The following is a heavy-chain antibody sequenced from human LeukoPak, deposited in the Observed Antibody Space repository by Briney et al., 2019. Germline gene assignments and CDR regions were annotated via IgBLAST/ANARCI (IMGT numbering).Heavy chain of an antibody. J-gene: IGHJ6*03. Sequence: ASVKVSCKASGYTFTSYGISWVRQAPGQGLEWMGWISGYNGKTKYAQKLQDRVTMTTDTSTTTAYMELRSLTSDDTAVYYCARARYDFWSGSYYYYYYYMDVWGKGTTVTVSS. D-gene: IGHD3-3*01. CDR3: ARARYDFWSGSYYYYYYYMDV. V-gene: IGHV1-18*01. CDR2: ISGYNGKT. CDR1: GYTFTSYG.